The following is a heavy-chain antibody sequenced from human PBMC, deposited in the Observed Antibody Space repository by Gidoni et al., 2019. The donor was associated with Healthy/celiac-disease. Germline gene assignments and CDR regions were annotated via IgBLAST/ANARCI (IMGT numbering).Heavy chain of an antibody. V-gene: IGHV3-11*05. CDR3: ARSSYAHDIVVVPANLRLYGMDV. D-gene: IGHD2-2*01. J-gene: IGHJ6*02. CDR2: ISSSSSYT. CDR1: GFTFSDYY. Sequence: QVQLVESGGGLVKPGGSLRLSCAASGFTFSDYYMSWIRQAPGKGLEWVSYISSSSSYTNYADSVKGRFTISRDNAKNSLYLQMNSLRAEDTAVYYCARSSYAHDIVVVPANLRLYGMDVWGQGTTVTVSS.